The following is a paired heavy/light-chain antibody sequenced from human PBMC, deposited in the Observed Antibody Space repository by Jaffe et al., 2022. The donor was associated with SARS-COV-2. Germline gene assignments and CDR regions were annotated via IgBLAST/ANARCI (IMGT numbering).Light chain of an antibody. CDR2: AAS. J-gene: IGKJ1*01. CDR1: QGISSY. CDR3: QQET. V-gene: IGKV1-9*01. Sequence: DIQLTQSPSFLSASVGDRVTITCRASQGISSYLAWYQQKPGKAPKLLIYAASTLQSGVPSRFSGSGSGTEFTLTISSLQPEDFATYYCQQETFGQGTKVEIK.
Heavy chain of an antibody. CDR1: GGSISSYY. D-gene: IGHD6-6*01. Sequence: QVQLQESGPGLVKPSETLSLTCTVSGGSISSYYWSWIRQPPGKGLEWIGYIYYSGSTNYNPSLKSRVTISVDTSKNQFSLKLSSVTAADTAVYYCASGRNRQLGVLPFDYWGQGTLVTVSS. J-gene: IGHJ4*02. CDR3: ASGRNRQLGVLPFDY. V-gene: IGHV4-59*01. CDR2: IYYSGST.